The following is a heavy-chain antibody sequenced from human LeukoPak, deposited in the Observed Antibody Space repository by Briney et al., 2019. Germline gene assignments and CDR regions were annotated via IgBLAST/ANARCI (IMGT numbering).Heavy chain of an antibody. V-gene: IGHV1-8*01. CDR2: MNPNSGVT. CDR3: ASNAASGSDAFDI. J-gene: IGHJ3*02. D-gene: IGHD1-26*01. CDR1: GYTFTDYD. Sequence: ASVKVSCKASGYTFTDYDINWVRQATGQGLEWMGWMNPNSGVTGYAQKLQGRVTMTTDTSTSTAYMELRSLRSDDTAVYYCASNAASGSDAFDIWGQGTMVTVSS.